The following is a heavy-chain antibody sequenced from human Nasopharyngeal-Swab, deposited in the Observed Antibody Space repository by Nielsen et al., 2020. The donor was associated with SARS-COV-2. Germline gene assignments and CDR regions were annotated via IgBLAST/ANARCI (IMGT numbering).Heavy chain of an antibody. V-gene: IGHV3-11*05. CDR1: RFTFSDYY. J-gene: IGHJ6*02. CDR2: ISSGSGSFT. CDR3: AKDKATFCTSSVCYFGMDV. D-gene: IGHD2-8*01. Sequence: GGFLRLSCAASRFTFSDYYMSWVRQAPGKGLEWVSYISSGSGSFTNSADSVKGRFTISRDSANDILHLQMNSLRAEDSALYYCAKDKATFCTSSVCYFGMDVWGQGTTVTVSS.